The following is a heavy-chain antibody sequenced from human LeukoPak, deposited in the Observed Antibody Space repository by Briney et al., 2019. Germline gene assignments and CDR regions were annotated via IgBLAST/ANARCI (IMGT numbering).Heavy chain of an antibody. CDR1: GFTFSSYA. CDR2: ISYDGSNK. V-gene: IGHV3-30*04. D-gene: IGHD3-10*01. J-gene: IGHJ4*02. Sequence: PGRSLRLSCAASGFTFSSYAMHWVRQAPGKGLEWVAVISYDGSNKYYADSVKGRFTISRDNSKNTLYLQMNSLRAEGTAVDYCARDGIGELLGPYDYWGQGTLVTVSS. CDR3: ARDGIGELLGPYDY.